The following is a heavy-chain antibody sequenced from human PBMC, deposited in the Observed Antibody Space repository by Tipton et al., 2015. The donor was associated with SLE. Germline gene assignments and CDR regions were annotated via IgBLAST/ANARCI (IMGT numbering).Heavy chain of an antibody. V-gene: IGHV5-51*01. CDR2: IYPGDSDT. J-gene: IGHJ2*01. CDR3: AREREVGTMIVAGWYFDL. CDR1: GYSFTSYW. Sequence: QLVQSGAEVKKPGESLKISCKGSGYSFTSYWIAWARQMPGKGLEWMGIIYPGDSDTRYSPSFQGQVTISADKSISTAYLQWSSLKAADTAVYYCAREREVGTMIVAGWYFDLWGRGTLVTVSS. D-gene: IGHD3-22*01.